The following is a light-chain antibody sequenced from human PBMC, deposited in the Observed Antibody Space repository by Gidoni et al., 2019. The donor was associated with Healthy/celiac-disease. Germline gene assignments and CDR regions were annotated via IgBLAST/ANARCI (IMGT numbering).Light chain of an antibody. CDR1: QSVSSSY. V-gene: IGKV3-20*01. CDR3: QQYGSSRWT. Sequence: EIVLTQSPGPLSFSPGERATLSCRASQSVSSSYLAWYQQKPGQAPRLLIYGASSRATGIPDRFSGSGSGTDFTLTISRLEPEDFAVYYCQQYGSSRWTFGQGTKVEIK. CDR2: GAS. J-gene: IGKJ1*01.